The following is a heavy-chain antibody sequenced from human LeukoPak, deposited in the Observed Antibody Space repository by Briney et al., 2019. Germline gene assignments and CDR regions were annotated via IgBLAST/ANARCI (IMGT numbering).Heavy chain of an antibody. CDR3: ARDNRLRYFDWRRDDY. CDR1: GYTFTSYG. V-gene: IGHV1-18*01. D-gene: IGHD3-9*01. CDR2: ISAYNGNT. Sequence: ASVKVSCKASGYTFTSYGISWVRQAPGQGLEWMGWISAYNGNTNYAQKLQGRVTMTTDTSTNTAYMELRSLRSDDTAVYYCARDNRLRYFDWRRDDYWGQGTLVTVSS. J-gene: IGHJ4*02.